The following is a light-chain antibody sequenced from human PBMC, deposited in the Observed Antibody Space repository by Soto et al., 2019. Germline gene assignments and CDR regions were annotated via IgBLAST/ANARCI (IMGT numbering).Light chain of an antibody. V-gene: IGLV2-8*01. CDR2: EVT. Sequence: QSALTQPPSASGSPGQSVTISCIGTSSDVGGYDSVSWYQQHPGKAPKLMIYEVTKRPSGVPDRFSGSKSGNTASLTVSGLQAEVEVDYFSSSYAGSNTYVFGTGTKLTVL. J-gene: IGLJ1*01. CDR1: SSDVGGYDS. CDR3: SSYAGSNTYV.